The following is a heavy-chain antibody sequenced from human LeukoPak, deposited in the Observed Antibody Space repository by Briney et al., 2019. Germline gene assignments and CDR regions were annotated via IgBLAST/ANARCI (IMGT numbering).Heavy chain of an antibody. CDR1: GFTFDDYA. Sequence: PGGSLRLSCAASGFTFDDYAMHWVRQAPGKGLEWVSLISGDGGSTYYADSVKGRFTISRDNSKNSLYLQMNSLRTEDTALYYCAKDISNYDFWSCFYTWGQGTLVTVSS. CDR3: AKDISNYDFWSCFYT. D-gene: IGHD3-3*01. CDR2: ISGDGGST. V-gene: IGHV3-43*02. J-gene: IGHJ5*02.